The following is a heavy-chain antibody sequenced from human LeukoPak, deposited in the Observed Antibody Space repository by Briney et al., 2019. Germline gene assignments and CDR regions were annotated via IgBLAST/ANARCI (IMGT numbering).Heavy chain of an antibody. J-gene: IGHJ4*02. CDR3: ARHCSDGSCYEY. D-gene: IGHD2-15*01. V-gene: IGHV4-39*01. CDR1: GGSIGSSRFY. CDR2: IDYSGKT. Sequence: SETLSLTCTVSGGSIGSSRFYWGWLRQPPGKGLEWTGSIDYSGKTFYNPSLKSRVTISVDTSKNQFSLKLSSVTAADTAVHYCARHCSDGSCYEYWGQGTLVTVSS.